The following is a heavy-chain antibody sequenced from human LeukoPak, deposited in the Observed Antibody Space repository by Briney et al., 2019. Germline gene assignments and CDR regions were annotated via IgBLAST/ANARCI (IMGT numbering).Heavy chain of an antibody. D-gene: IGHD3-9*01. CDR1: GFTFSNYA. CDR2: ISSNGGTT. V-gene: IGHV3-64*04. CDR3: ARGNYYDILTGSYLGHAFDI. Sequence: GGSLRLSCSASGFTFSNYAMHWVRQAPGKGLEYVSAISSNGGTTHYADSVKGRFTISRENAKNSLYLQMNSLRAGDTAVYYCARGNYYDILTGSYLGHAFDIWGQGTMVTVSS. J-gene: IGHJ3*02.